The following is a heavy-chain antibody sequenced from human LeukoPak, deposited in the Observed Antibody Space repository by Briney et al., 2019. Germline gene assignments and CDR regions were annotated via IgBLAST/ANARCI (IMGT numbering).Heavy chain of an antibody. V-gene: IGHV1-18*01. CDR1: GYTFTSYG. Sequence: ASVKVSCKASGYTFTSYGISWVRQAPGQGLEWMGWISAYNGNTNYAQKLQGGVTMTTDTSTSTAYMELRSLRSDDTAVYYCARPGRSYYYDSSGYYYFDYWGQGTLVTVSS. CDR3: ARPGRSYYYDSSGYYYFDY. J-gene: IGHJ4*02. CDR2: ISAYNGNT. D-gene: IGHD3-22*01.